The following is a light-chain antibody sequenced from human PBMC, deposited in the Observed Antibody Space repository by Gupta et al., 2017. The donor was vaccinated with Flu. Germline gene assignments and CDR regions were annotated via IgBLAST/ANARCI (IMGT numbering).Light chain of an antibody. Sequence: EIVMTQSPATLSVSPGERATLSCRASQSVSSNLAWYQQKPGQAPRLLIYGASTRPTGIPARFSGSGSGTEFTLTISSLQSEDFAVYYCQQYNNWPPLFGQGTKVEIK. CDR2: GAS. CDR3: QQYNNWPPL. V-gene: IGKV3-15*01. CDR1: QSVSSN. J-gene: IGKJ1*01.